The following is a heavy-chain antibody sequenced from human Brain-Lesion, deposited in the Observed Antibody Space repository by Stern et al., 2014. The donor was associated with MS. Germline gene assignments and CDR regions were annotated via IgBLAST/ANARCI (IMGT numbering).Heavy chain of an antibody. CDR2: IWPGDSDT. V-gene: IGHV5-51*01. CDR1: GYRFTSNW. CDR3: ARRGDSSSSGFDY. Sequence: EVQLVESGAEVKKPGESLKISCKGSGYRFTSNWIGWVRQMPGKGLEWMGIIWPGDSDTRYRTSFQGQVTISADKSISTAYLQWSSLQASDTAMYYCARRGDSSSSGFDYWGQGTLVIVSS. D-gene: IGHD6-6*01. J-gene: IGHJ4*02.